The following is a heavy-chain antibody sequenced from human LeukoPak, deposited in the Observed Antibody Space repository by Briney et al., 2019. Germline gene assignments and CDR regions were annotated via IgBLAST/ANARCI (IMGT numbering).Heavy chain of an antibody. J-gene: IGHJ4*02. CDR1: GFTFSTYW. D-gene: IGHD5-12*01. CDR3: ARDPYSGYDTTPGY. V-gene: IGHV3-7*03. CDR2: IKQDGSQK. Sequence: GGSLRLSCAASGFTFSTYWMSWVRQAPGKGLEWVANIKQDGSQKYYVDSVKGRFTISRDNAKNSLYLQMNSLRAEDTAVYYCARDPYSGYDTTPGYWGKGTLVTVSS.